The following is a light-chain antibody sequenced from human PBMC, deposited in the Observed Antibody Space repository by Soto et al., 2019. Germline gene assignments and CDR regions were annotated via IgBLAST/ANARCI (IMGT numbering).Light chain of an antibody. V-gene: IGKV1-5*03. Sequence: DIQMTQSPSTLSASVGDRVTITCRASQSISSWLAWYQQKPGKAPKLLIYKASSLESGVPSRFSGSGSGTEFTLTISSLQPEDFATYYCQQSYSTFWTFGQGTKVDIK. J-gene: IGKJ1*01. CDR1: QSISSW. CDR2: KAS. CDR3: QQSYSTFWT.